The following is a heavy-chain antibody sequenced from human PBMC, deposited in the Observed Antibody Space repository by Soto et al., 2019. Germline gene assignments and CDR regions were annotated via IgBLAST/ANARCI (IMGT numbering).Heavy chain of an antibody. Sequence: QVQLAQSGGEVKKLGASLKVSCKSSGYTFINHGISWVRQAPGQGLEWMGWISPYNGHTNSAQKFQDRMSMTTDTSTATAYMELRSLRPDDAAVYYCARDHPFIVATMSIDFWGQGTLVSVSS. CDR1: GYTFINHG. V-gene: IGHV1-18*01. J-gene: IGHJ4*02. CDR2: ISPYNGHT. CDR3: ARDHPFIVATMSIDF. D-gene: IGHD5-12*01.